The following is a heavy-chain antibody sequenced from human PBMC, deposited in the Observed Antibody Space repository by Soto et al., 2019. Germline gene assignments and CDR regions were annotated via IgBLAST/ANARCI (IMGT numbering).Heavy chain of an antibody. CDR3: ARARGAGGTMIEGGAFDI. CDR1: GNSISSGYY. D-gene: IGHD3-22*01. V-gene: IGHV4-38-2*01. CDR2: IYHSGST. Sequence: PSATLSLTCAVSGNSISSGYYWGWIRQPPGKGLEWIGSIYHSGSTYYNPSLKSRVTISVDTSKNQFSLKLSSVTAADTAVYYCARARGAGGTMIEGGAFDIWGQGTMVTVSS. J-gene: IGHJ3*02.